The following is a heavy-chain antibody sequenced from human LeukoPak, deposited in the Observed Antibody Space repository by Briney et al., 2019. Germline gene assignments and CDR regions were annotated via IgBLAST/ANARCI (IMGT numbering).Heavy chain of an antibody. V-gene: IGHV3-66*02. D-gene: IGHD6-6*01. Sequence: GGSLRLSCAASGFTVSSNYMSWVRQAPGKGLEWVSVIYSGGSTCYADSVKGRFTISRDNSKNTLYLQMNSLRAEDTAVYYCARDTDYSSSPIVYFDYWGQGTLVTVSS. CDR2: IYSGGST. CDR1: GFTVSSNY. J-gene: IGHJ4*02. CDR3: ARDTDYSSSPIVYFDY.